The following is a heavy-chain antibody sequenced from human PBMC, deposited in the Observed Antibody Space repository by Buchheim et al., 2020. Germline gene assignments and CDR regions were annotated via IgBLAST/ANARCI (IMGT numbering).Heavy chain of an antibody. D-gene: IGHD2-15*01. CDR3: ALGYCSGGSCYSGGSPFDY. V-gene: IGHV1-46*01. CDR1: GYTFTSYY. Sequence: QVQLVQSGAEVKKPGASEKVSCKASGYTFTSYYMHWVRQAPGQGLEWMGIINPSGGSTSYAQKFQGRVTMTRDTSTSTVYMELSSLRSEDTAVYYCALGYCSGGSCYSGGSPFDYWGQGTL. J-gene: IGHJ4*02. CDR2: INPSGGST.